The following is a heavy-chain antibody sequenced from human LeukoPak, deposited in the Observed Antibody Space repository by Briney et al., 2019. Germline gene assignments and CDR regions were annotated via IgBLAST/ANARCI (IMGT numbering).Heavy chain of an antibody. CDR3: ARLRKYSSSLHSDY. V-gene: IGHV4-39*01. Sequence: SETLSLTCTVSGGSISSSSYYWGWIRQPPGKGLEWIGSIYYSGSTYYNPSLKSRVTISVDTSKNQFSLKLSSVTAADTAVYYCARLRKYSSSLHSDYWGQGALVTVS. CDR2: IYYSGST. CDR1: GGSISSSSYY. J-gene: IGHJ4*02. D-gene: IGHD6-6*01.